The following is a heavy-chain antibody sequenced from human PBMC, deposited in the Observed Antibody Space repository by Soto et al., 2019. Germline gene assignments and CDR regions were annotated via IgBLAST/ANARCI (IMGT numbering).Heavy chain of an antibody. V-gene: IGHV3-30-3*01. D-gene: IGHD1-26*01. J-gene: IGHJ4*02. CDR3: ARDQQVPIVGATLYYFAY. Sequence: GGSLRLSCAASGFTFSSYAMHWVRQAPGKGLEWVAIIAYDGSNQYYADSVKGRFTISRDNSKNTLYLQMNSLRVEDTAVYYCARDQQVPIVGATLYYFAYWGQGTLVTVSS. CDR2: IAYDGSNQ. CDR1: GFTFSSYA.